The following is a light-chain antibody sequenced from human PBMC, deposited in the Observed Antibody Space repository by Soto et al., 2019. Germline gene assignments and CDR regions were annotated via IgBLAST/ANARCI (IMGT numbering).Light chain of an antibody. Sequence: DIQMTQSPSSLSASVGDRVTITCQASQDISNYLNWYQQIPGKAPKLLIYDASNLETGVPSRFSGSGSVTDFTFTISSLQPEDFATYYCQQYSNLPFTFGPGTKVDIK. CDR1: QDISNY. V-gene: IGKV1-33*01. CDR3: QQYSNLPFT. J-gene: IGKJ3*01. CDR2: DAS.